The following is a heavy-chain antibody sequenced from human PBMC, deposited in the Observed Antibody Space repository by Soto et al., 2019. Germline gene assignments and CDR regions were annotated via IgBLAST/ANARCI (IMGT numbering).Heavy chain of an antibody. D-gene: IGHD6-13*01. J-gene: IGHJ3*02. V-gene: IGHV4-4*02. Sequence: SETLSLTCTVSGGSTSSSNWWSWVRQPPEKGLEWIGEIYHSGSTNYNPSLQSRVTISVDKSENQFSLKMRSVTAADTAVYYCARSPSSSWYGGGAFDIWGQGTMVTVSS. CDR2: IYHSGST. CDR1: GGSTSSSNW. CDR3: ARSPSSSWYGGGAFDI.